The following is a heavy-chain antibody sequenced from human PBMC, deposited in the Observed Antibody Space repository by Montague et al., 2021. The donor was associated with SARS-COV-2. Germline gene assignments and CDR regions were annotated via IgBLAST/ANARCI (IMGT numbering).Heavy chain of an antibody. CDR3: AGDGGTITIFGVLSMLRYFDY. V-gene: IGHV3-48*02. D-gene: IGHD3-3*01. J-gene: IGHJ4*02. Sequence: SLRLSCAASGFTFSSYSMNWVRQAPGKGLEWVSFISTSSSTIYYADSVKGRFTISRDNAKNSLYLQMNSLRDEDTAVYYCAGDGGTITIFGVLSMLRYFDYWGQGTLVTVSS. CDR1: GFTFSSYS. CDR2: ISTSSSTI.